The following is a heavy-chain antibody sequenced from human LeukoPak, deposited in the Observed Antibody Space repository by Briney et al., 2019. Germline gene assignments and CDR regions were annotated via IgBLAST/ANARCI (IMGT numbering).Heavy chain of an antibody. CDR2: ISWNSGSI. CDR3: AKSGSGWYWGYMDV. D-gene: IGHD6-19*01. J-gene: IGHJ6*03. CDR1: GFTFDDYA. V-gene: IGHV3-9*03. Sequence: YPGRSLRLSCAASGFTFDDYAMHWVRQAPGKGLEWVSGISWNSGSIGYADSVKGRFTISRDNAKNSLYLQMNSLRAEDMALYYCAKSGSGWYWGYMDVWGKGTTVTVSS.